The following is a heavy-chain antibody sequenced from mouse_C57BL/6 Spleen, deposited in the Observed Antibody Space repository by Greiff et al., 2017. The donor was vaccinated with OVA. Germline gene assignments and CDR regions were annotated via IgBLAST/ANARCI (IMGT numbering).Heavy chain of an antibody. CDR1: GYSITSGYY. CDR3: ARGHFFYAMDY. J-gene: IGHJ4*01. Sequence: EVQVVESGPGLVKPSQSLSLTCSVTGYSITSGYYWNWIRQFPGNKLEWMGYISYDGSNNYNPSLKNRISITRDTSKNQFFLKLNSVTTEDTATYYCARGHFFYAMDYWGQGTSVTVS. V-gene: IGHV3-6*01. CDR2: ISYDGSN.